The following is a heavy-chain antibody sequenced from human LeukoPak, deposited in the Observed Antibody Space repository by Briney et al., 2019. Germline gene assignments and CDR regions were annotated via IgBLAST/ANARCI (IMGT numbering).Heavy chain of an antibody. CDR2: ISAYNGNT. Sequence: ASVKVSCKASGGTFSSYAISWVRQAPGQGLEWMGWISAYNGNTNYAQKLQGRVTMTTDTSTSTAYMELRSLRSDDTAVYYCAREDGDYTSPWGQGTLVTVSS. CDR1: GGTFSSYA. D-gene: IGHD2-21*01. V-gene: IGHV1-18*01. J-gene: IGHJ5*02. CDR3: AREDGDYTSP.